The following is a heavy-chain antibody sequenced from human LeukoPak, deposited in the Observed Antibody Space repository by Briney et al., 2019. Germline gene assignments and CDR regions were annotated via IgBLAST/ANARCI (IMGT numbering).Heavy chain of an antibody. CDR1: GFNFDEYA. CDR2: VGSQLYGAKT. V-gene: IGHV3-49*03. Sequence: GGSLRLSCVTSGFNFDEYAMTSFRQAPGKAPEWLGFVGSQLYGAKTQYAASVKGRFTISRDDSKSIAFLQMNSLKIEDTAIYYCTRGGVTFFSYWGQGTLVIVSS. D-gene: IGHD2/OR15-2a*01. J-gene: IGHJ4*02. CDR3: TRGGVTFFSY.